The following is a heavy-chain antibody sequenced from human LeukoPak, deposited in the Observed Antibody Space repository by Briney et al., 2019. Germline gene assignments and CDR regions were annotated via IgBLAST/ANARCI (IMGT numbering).Heavy chain of an antibody. CDR1: GGSMSSYH. J-gene: IGHJ4*02. D-gene: IGHD6-19*01. V-gene: IGHV4-59*08. CDR2: IYYSGSA. Sequence: SETLSLTCSVSGGSMSSYHWSWIRQRPGKELEWIGYIYYSGSANYNPSLKSRVSISVDTSKNQFSLKVGSVTAADTAVYYCARRGTGWYNFDSWGQGTLVTVSS. CDR3: ARRGTGWYNFDS.